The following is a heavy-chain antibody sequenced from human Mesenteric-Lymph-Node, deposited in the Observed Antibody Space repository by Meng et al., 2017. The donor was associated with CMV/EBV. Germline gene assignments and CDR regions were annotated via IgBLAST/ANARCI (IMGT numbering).Heavy chain of an antibody. CDR2: IRYDGSNK. J-gene: IGHJ6*02. Sequence: GGSLRLSCAASGITFSSYWMHWVRQAPGKGLEWVAFIRYDGSNKYYADSVKGRFTISRDNSKNTLYLQMNSLRAEDTAVYYCAKGYCSSTSCYTAYYYGMDVWGQGTTVTVSS. D-gene: IGHD2-2*02. V-gene: IGHV3-30*02. CDR1: GITFSSYW. CDR3: AKGYCSSTSCYTAYYYGMDV.